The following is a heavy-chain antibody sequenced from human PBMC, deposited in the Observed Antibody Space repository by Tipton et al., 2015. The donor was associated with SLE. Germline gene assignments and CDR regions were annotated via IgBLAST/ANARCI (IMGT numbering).Heavy chain of an antibody. D-gene: IGHD1-26*01. CDR1: GYTFTSNT. J-gene: IGHJ4*02. V-gene: IGHV1-3*04. CDR3: ARDAPSGSYGNFDY. CDR2: INTGNGDT. Sequence: QLVQSGAEVKRPGASVKVSCKASGYTFTSNTIQWVRQAPGQGLEWMGWINTGNGDTKYSQKFQGRVTITRDTSASTAHMELSSLRSEDTAVYYCARDAPSGSYGNFDYWGQGTLVTVSS.